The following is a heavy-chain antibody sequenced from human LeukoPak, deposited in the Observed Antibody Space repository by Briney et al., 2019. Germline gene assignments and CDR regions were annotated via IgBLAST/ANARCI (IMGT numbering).Heavy chain of an antibody. CDR3: ARDAYYDFWSGSRKNWFDP. J-gene: IGHJ5*02. V-gene: IGHV1-18*01. CDR1: GYTFTSYG. Sequence: ASVKVSCKASGYTFTSYGISWVRQAPGQGLGWMGWISAYNGNTNYAQKLQGRVTMTTDTSTSTAYMELRSLRSDDTAVYYCARDAYYDFWSGSRKNWFDPWGQGTLVTVSS. CDR2: ISAYNGNT. D-gene: IGHD3-3*01.